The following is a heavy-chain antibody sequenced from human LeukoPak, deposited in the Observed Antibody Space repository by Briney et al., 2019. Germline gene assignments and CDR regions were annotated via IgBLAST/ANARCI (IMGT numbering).Heavy chain of an antibody. J-gene: IGHJ3*02. CDR1: GFTFSSYG. Sequence: PGGSLGLSCAASGFTFSSYGMNWVRQAPGKGLEWVSYISSSSSTIYYADSVKGRFTISRDNAKNSLYLQMNSLRAEDTAVYYCARVGSIPNPDIWGQGTMVTVSS. CDR3: ARVGSIPNPDI. CDR2: ISSSSSTI. V-gene: IGHV3-48*01.